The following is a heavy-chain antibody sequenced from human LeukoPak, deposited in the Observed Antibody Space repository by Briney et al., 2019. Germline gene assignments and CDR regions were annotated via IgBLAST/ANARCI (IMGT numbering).Heavy chain of an antibody. Sequence: GESLKISCQGSGYSFGYIFSTYWIGWVRQMPGNGLEWVGIIYPGDSDTRYSPSFQGQVTISADKSISTAYLQWSSLKALDIAMYYCARQNGLTGVIWRDAFDIWGQGTMITVSS. CDR2: IYPGDSDT. CDR1: GYSFGYIFSTYW. J-gene: IGHJ3*02. V-gene: IGHV5-51*01. CDR3: ARQNGLTGVIWRDAFDI. D-gene: IGHD3-9*01.